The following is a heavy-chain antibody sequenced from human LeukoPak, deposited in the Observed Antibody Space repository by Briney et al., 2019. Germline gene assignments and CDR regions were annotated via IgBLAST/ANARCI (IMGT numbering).Heavy chain of an antibody. D-gene: IGHD6-19*01. J-gene: IGHJ4*02. CDR1: GFTFSSYW. Sequence: GGSLRLSCAASGFTFSSYWMHWVRQAPGKGLVWVSRINSDGSSTSYADSVKGRFTISRDNAKNSLYLQMNSLRAEDTAVYYCARDTGGSGWPYYFDYWGQGTLVTVSS. CDR3: ARDTGGSGWPYYFDY. CDR2: INSDGSST. V-gene: IGHV3-74*01.